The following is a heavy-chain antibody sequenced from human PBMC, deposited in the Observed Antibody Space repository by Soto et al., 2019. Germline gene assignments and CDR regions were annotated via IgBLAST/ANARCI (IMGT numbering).Heavy chain of an antibody. CDR1: GFSFSDYY. CDR3: ASPSGKSTYYAYGMDV. J-gene: IGHJ6*02. D-gene: IGHD3-16*01. CDR2: ISSSGSTI. Sequence: GGSLRLSCAASGFSFSDYYMNWIRQAPGKGLEWLSYISSSGSTIFYADSVKGRFTVSRDNAQNTLYLQMDSLRVEDTAVYYCASPSGKSTYYAYGMDVWGQGTTVTVS. V-gene: IGHV3-11*01.